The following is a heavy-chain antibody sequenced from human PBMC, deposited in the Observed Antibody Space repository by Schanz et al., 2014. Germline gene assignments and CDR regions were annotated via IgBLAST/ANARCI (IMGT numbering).Heavy chain of an antibody. D-gene: IGHD1-1*01. J-gene: IGHJ3*02. Sequence: VQLLQSGGALVQPGGSLRLSCSASGFTFSTYAMSWARQTPGKGLEWVSSITTGGNTYYRDSVKGRFIVSRDNSKNTLYLQMNSLRAEDTAVYYCARDRWDWNNAFDIWGQGTMVTVSS. V-gene: IGHV3-23*01. CDR3: ARDRWDWNNAFDI. CDR1: GFTFSTYA. CDR2: ITTGGNT.